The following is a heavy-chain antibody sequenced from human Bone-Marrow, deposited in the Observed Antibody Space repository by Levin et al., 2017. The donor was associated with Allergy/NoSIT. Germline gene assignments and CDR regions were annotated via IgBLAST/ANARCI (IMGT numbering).Heavy chain of an antibody. V-gene: IGHV4-31*03. CDR3: ARGITL. CDR1: GGSISSGNNY. CDR2: TYNSGST. Sequence: LRLSCSVTGGSISSGNNYWTWIRQHPGKGLEWIGYTYNSGSTFYNPSLKSRVSIAEDTSKNQFSLKMTSVTAADTGVYYCARGITLWGQGTTVIVSS. D-gene: IGHD3-10*01. J-gene: IGHJ6*02.